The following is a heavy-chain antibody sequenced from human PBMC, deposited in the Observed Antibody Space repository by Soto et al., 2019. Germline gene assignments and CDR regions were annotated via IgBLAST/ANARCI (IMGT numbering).Heavy chain of an antibody. CDR3: AKDLLLWFGELFYYYYGMDV. V-gene: IGHV3-30*18. J-gene: IGHJ6*02. D-gene: IGHD3-10*01. CDR1: GFTFSSYG. Sequence: ESGGGVVQPGRSLRLSCAASGFTFSSYGMHWVRQAPDKGLEWVAVISYDGSNKYYADSVKGRFTISRDNSKNTLYLQMNSLRAEDTAVYYCAKDLLLWFGELFYYYYGMDVWGQGTTVTVSS. CDR2: ISYDGSNK.